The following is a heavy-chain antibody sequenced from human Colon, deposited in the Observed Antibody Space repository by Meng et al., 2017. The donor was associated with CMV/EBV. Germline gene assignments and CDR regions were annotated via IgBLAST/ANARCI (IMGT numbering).Heavy chain of an antibody. D-gene: IGHD5-12*01. J-gene: IGHJ4*02. Sequence: GESLKISCAASGFTFSSYWRSWVRQAPGKGLEWVANIKQDGSEKYYVDSVKGRFTISRDNAKNSLYLQMNSLRAEDTAVYYCIRMRLRLGGYFDYWGQGTLVTVSS. V-gene: IGHV3-7*01. CDR1: GFTFSSYW. CDR3: IRMRLRLGGYFDY. CDR2: IKQDGSEK.